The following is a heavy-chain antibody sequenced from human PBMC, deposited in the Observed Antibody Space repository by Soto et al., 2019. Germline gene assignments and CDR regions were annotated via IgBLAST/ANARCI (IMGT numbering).Heavy chain of an antibody. V-gene: IGHV4-31*03. CDR1: GGSISSGGYY. D-gene: IGHD3-3*01. J-gene: IGHJ4*02. Sequence: SETLSLTCTVSGGSISSGGYYWSWIRQHPGKGLEWIGYIYYSGSTYYNPSLKSRVTISVDTSKNQFSLKLSSVTAADTAVYYCARGDGFLEWPNQVNFDYWGQGTLVTVSS. CDR3: ARGDGFLEWPNQVNFDY. CDR2: IYYSGST.